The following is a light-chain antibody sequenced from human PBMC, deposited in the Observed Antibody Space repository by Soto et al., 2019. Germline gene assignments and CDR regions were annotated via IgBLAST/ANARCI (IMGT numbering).Light chain of an antibody. CDR1: SGDIGSYNR. Sequence: QSALTQPASVSGSPGQSITISCTGTSGDIGSYNRVSWYQQHPGKAPKLIIYEVTDRPSGVSNRFSGSKSGNTASLTISGLQAEDEAEYYCSSYTNIKTRACVFGTGTQVTVL. CDR3: SSYTNIKTRACV. CDR2: EVT. V-gene: IGLV2-14*01. J-gene: IGLJ1*01.